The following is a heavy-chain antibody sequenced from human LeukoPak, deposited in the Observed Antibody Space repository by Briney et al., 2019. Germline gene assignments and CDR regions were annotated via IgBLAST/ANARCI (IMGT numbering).Heavy chain of an antibody. V-gene: IGHV4-39*07. CDR2: IYYSGST. J-gene: IGHJ6*03. Sequence: SETLSLTCTVSGGSISSGSYYWGWIRQPPGKGLEWIGSIYYSGSTYYNPSLKSRVTISVDTSKNQFSLKLSSVTAADTAVYYCARVSGYCSGGSCYSPYYYYYMDVWGKGTTVTVSS. CDR1: GGSISSGSYY. CDR3: ARVSGYCSGGSCYSPYYYYYMDV. D-gene: IGHD2-15*01.